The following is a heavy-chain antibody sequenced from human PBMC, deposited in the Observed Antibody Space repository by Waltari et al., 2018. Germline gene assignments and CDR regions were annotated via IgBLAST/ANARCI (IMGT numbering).Heavy chain of an antibody. CDR3: ARGPSRITIFGVVIIPRDYYFDY. J-gene: IGHJ4*02. V-gene: IGHV3-48*04. Sequence: EVQLVESGGGVVQPGGSLRLSCAASGFTFSSYSMNWVRQAPGKGLEWVSYISSSSSTIYYADSVKGRFTISRDNAKNSLYLQMNSLRAEDTAVYYCARGPSRITIFGVVIIPRDYYFDYWGQGTLVTVSS. CDR2: ISSSSSTI. CDR1: GFTFSSYS. D-gene: IGHD3-3*01.